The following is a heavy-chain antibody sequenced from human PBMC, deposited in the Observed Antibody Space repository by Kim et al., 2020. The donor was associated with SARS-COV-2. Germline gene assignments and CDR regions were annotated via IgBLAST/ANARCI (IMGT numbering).Heavy chain of an antibody. D-gene: IGHD4-17*01. V-gene: IGHV4-39*01. CDR2: IYYSGST. J-gene: IGHJ5*02. CDR3: ARLVALRSWVSRGIDP. CDR1: GGSISSSSYY. Sequence: SETLSLTCTVSGGSISSSSYYWGWIRQPPGKGLEWIGSIYYSGSTYYNPSLKSRVTISVDTSKNQFSLKLSSVTAADTAVYYCARLVALRSWVSRGIDPWGQGTLVTVSS.